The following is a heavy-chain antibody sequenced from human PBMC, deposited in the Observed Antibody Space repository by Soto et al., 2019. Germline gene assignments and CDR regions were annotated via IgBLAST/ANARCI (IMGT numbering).Heavy chain of an antibody. CDR3: ARKGGATPYYYYYYGMDV. V-gene: IGHV1-69*13. CDR2: IIPIFGTA. J-gene: IGHJ6*02. CDR1: GGTFSSYA. Sequence: SVKVSCKASGGTFSSYAISWVRQAPGQGLEWMGGIIPIFGTANYAQKFQGRVTITADESTSTAYMELSSLRSEDTAVYYCARKGGATPYYYYYYGMDVWGQGTTVTVSS. D-gene: IGHD3-16*01.